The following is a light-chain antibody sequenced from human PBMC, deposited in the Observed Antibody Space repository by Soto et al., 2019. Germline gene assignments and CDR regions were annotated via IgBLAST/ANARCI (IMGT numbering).Light chain of an antibody. CDR3: QTYNSYPYT. CDR2: KAS. CDR1: QSISTW. V-gene: IGKV1-5*03. Sequence: DIQMTQSPSTLSASVGDRVTITCRASQSISTWLAWYQQKPGKAPKFLIYKASTLESGVPSRLSGSGSGTEFTLTLSSLQPDAVDTHYCQTYNSYPYTFGQGTKLEIK. J-gene: IGKJ2*01.